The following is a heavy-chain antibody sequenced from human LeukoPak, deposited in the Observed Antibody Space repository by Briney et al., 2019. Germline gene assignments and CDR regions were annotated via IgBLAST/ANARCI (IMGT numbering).Heavy chain of an antibody. V-gene: IGHV4-38-2*02. Sequence: SETLSLTCTVFGYSISSAYSWGWIRQPPGKGLEWIGIIYHNGNTYYNSSLKSRVTISVDTSENQFSLKLSSVTAADTAVYYCASYKTYYDSSGNPFDYWGQGTLVTVSS. CDR1: GYSISSAYS. J-gene: IGHJ4*02. CDR3: ASYKTYYDSSGNPFDY. D-gene: IGHD3-22*01. CDR2: IYHNGNT.